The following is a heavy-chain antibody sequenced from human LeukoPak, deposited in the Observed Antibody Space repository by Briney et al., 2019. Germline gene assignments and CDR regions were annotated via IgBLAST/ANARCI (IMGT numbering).Heavy chain of an antibody. V-gene: IGHV4-59*01. Sequence: SETLSLTCTVSGGSISSYYWSWIRQPPGKGLEWIAYISDIGSINYNPSLKSRVTIPVDTSKNQFSLKLSSVTAADTAVYYCARVANSSSWYLYYYYGMDVWGQGTTVTVSS. CDR3: ARVANSSSWYLYYYYGMDV. CDR1: GGSISSYY. J-gene: IGHJ6*02. CDR2: ISDIGSI. D-gene: IGHD6-13*01.